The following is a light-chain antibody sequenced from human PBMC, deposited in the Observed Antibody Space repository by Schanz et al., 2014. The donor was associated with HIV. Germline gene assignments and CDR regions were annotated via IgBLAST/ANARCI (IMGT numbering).Light chain of an antibody. Sequence: EIVMTQSPATLSVSPGERATLSCRASQSVSTNLAWYQQKPGQAPRLLIHGESSRATGVPDRFSGSGSGTEFTLTISRLEPEDFAVYYCQQRSNWPLTFGGGTKVEIK. CDR1: QSVSTN. J-gene: IGKJ4*01. CDR3: QQRSNWPLT. CDR2: GES. V-gene: IGKV3D-15*01.